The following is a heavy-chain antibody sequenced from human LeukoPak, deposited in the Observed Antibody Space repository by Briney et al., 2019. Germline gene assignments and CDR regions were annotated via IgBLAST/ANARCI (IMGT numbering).Heavy chain of an antibody. CDR1: GFTFSSYG. CDR2: ISYDGSNK. V-gene: IGHV3-30*18. D-gene: IGHD2-2*03. CDR3: AKDLGYCSSTSCYGVDY. Sequence: PGGSLRLSCAASGFTFSSYGMHWVRQAPGKGLEWVAVISYDGSNKYYADSVKGRFTISRDNSKNTLYLQMNSLRAEDTAVYYCAKDLGYCSSTSCYGVDYWGQGTLVTVSS. J-gene: IGHJ4*02.